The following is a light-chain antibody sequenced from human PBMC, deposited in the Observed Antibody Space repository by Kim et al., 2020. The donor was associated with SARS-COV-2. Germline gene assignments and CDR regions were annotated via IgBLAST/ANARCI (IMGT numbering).Light chain of an antibody. V-gene: IGKV1-9*01. CDR1: QDISTF. Sequence: DIQLTQSPSFLSASVGDRVTITCRASQDISTFLAWYQQKPGKAPKLLIYAASTLHSGVPSTFSGSGSGTEFTLTISSLQPEDFATYYCQQLDTYPQVTFGGGTKGISN. CDR2: AAS. J-gene: IGKJ4*01. CDR3: QQLDTYPQVT.